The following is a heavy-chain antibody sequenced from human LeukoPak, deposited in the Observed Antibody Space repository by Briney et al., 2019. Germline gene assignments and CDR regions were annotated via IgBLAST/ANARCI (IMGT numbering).Heavy chain of an antibody. CDR3: AARSGTYPYYFDY. J-gene: IGHJ4*02. CDR2: ISTDNGKT. V-gene: IGHV1-18*01. CDR1: GYTFTSYG. D-gene: IGHD1-26*01. Sequence: ASVKVSCKASGYTFTSYGISWVRQAPGQGLEWTGWISTDNGKTNYAQKLQGRVTMTTDTSTSTTYMELRSLRSDDTAVYFCAARSGTYPYYFDYWGQGTLVTVSS.